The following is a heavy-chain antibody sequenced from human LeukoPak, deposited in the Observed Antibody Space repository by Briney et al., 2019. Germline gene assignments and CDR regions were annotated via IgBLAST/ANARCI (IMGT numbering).Heavy chain of an antibody. V-gene: IGHV3-23*01. D-gene: IGHD3-10*01. CDR3: AKLIDYYGSGSLTRFDY. CDR1: GFTLSSYA. J-gene: IGHJ4*02. CDR2: ISGSGGST. Sequence: GGSLRLSCAASGFTLSSYAMSWVRQAPGKGLEWVSAISGSGGSTYYADSVKGWFTISRDNSKNTLYLQMNSLRAEDTAVYYCAKLIDYYGSGSLTRFDYWGQGTLVTVSS.